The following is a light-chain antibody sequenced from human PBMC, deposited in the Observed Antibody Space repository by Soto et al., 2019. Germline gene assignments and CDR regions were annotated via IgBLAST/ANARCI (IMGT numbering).Light chain of an antibody. Sequence: QSALTQPPSASRSPGQSVTISCTGASSDVGGYNFVSWYQHHPGKAPRLMTYDVTQRPSGVPDRFSGSKSGNTASLTVSGLQVDDEAYYYCSSYAGSSIPVAFGGGTKLTVL. CDR3: SSYAGSSIPVA. CDR1: SSDVGGYNF. V-gene: IGLV2-8*02. J-gene: IGLJ2*01. CDR2: DVT.